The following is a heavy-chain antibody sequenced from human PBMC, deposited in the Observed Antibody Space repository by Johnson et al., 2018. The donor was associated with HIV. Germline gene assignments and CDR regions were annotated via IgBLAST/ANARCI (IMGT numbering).Heavy chain of an antibody. D-gene: IGHD7-27*01. J-gene: IGHJ3*02. V-gene: IGHV3-66*02. CDR2: IYSGGNT. CDR3: ASSWGNAFDI. CDR1: GFTFSSYA. Sequence: VQLVESGGGLVQPGGSLRLSCAASGFTFSSYAMSWVRQAPGKGLEWVSSIYSGGNTYHADSVMGRFTISRDNSKNTLYLQMNSLRAEDTAVYYCASSWGNAFDIWGQGTMVTVSS.